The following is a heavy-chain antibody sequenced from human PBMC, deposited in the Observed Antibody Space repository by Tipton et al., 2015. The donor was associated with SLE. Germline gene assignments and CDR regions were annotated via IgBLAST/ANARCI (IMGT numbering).Heavy chain of an antibody. J-gene: IGHJ4*02. Sequence: QSGAEVKKPGASVKVSCKASGYSFTSYGITWVRQAPGQGLEWMGWISTYNGNTNSAQKFQGRATMTTDTSTNTAYMELRNLRSDDTAMYYCAIDRGASSDGWFVGAIGYWGQGPLVTVSS. CDR3: AIDRGASSDGWFVGAIGY. CDR2: ISTYNGNT. V-gene: IGHV1-18*01. CDR1: GYSFTSYG. D-gene: IGHD5-24*01.